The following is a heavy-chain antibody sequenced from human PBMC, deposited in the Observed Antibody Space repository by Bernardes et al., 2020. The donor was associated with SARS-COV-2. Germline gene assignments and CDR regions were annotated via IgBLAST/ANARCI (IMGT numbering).Heavy chain of an antibody. D-gene: IGHD2-2*01. V-gene: IGHV3-33*01. J-gene: IGHJ4*02. Sequence: GGSLRLSCAASGFTFRSYAMHWVRQAPGKGLEWVAAIWYDGSNEYYVDSVKGRFTISRDNSKNTLYLQMNSLRAEDTAMYYCVRDVEPAGIEYNPFDYWGQGTLVTVSS. CDR3: VRDVEPAGIEYNPFDY. CDR2: IWYDGSNE. CDR1: GFTFRSYA.